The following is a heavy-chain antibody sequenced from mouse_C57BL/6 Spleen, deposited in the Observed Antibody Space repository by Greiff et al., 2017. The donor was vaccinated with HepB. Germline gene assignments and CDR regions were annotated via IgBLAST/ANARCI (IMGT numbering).Heavy chain of an antibody. J-gene: IGHJ4*01. V-gene: IGHV1-50*01. CDR2: IDPSDSYT. CDR1: GYTFTSYW. D-gene: IGHD3-2*02. Sequence: VKLQQPGAELVKPGASVKLSCKASGYTFTSYWMQWVKQRPGQGLEWIGEIDPSDSYTNYNQKFKGKATLTVDTSSSTAYMQLSSLTSEDSAVYYCARFRSGLYAMDYWGQGTSVTVSS. CDR3: ARFRSGLYAMDY.